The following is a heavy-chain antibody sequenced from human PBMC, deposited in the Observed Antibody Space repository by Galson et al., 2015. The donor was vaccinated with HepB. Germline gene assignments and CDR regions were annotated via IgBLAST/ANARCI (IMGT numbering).Heavy chain of an antibody. V-gene: IGHV3-7*03. J-gene: IGHJ4*02. CDR2: IKPEGIEK. D-gene: IGHD6-19*01. Sequence: SLRLSCAASGLTFSSHWMTWVRQAPGKGLEWVAHIKPEGIEKFYVDSVKGRFTISRDNAKNSLYLQMSSLRAEDTAVYYCFSRQSDYWGQGTLVTVSS. CDR3: FSRQSDY. CDR1: GLTFSSHW.